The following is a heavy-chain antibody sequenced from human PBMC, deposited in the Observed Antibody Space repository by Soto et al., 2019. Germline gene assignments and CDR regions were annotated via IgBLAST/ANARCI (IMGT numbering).Heavy chain of an antibody. V-gene: IGHV4-34*01. CDR3: ARAAPRYCSGGSCYSGWDY. D-gene: IGHD2-15*01. J-gene: IGHJ4*02. Sequence: QVQLPQWGAGLLKPSENLSLTCAVYGGSFSGSYWSWIRQPPGKGLERIGEIKHSGSTNYNPSLRRRVIISVDAPKNQFSLKLSSVTAADTAVYYWARAAPRYCSGGSCYSGWDYWGQGTLVTVSS. CDR1: GGSFSGSY. CDR2: IKHSGST.